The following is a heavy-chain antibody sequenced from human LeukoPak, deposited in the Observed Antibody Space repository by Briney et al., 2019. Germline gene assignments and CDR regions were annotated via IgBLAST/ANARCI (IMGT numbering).Heavy chain of an antibody. CDR3: AKEPRGVATIADY. V-gene: IGHV3-23*01. D-gene: IGHD5-12*01. CDR2: ISGSGGST. Sequence: QPGGSLRLSCAASGFTFDDYAMHWVRQAPGKGLEWVSAISGSGGSTYYADSVKGRFTISRDNSKNTLYLQMNSLRAEDTAVYYCAKEPRGVATIADYWGQGTLVTVSS. J-gene: IGHJ4*02. CDR1: GFTFDDYA.